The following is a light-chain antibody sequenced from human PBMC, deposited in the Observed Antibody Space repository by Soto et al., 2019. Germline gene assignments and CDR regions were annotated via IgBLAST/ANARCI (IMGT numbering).Light chain of an antibody. CDR3: QQLNSYPRGFT. J-gene: IGKJ3*01. CDR2: AAS. CDR1: QGINSY. Sequence: DIQLTQSPSFLSASVGDRVTITCRASQGINSYLAWYQQKPGKAPKLLIYAASTLQSGVPSRFSGSGSGTEFTLTISSLQSEDFATYYCQQLNSYPRGFTFGPGTKVDIK. V-gene: IGKV1-9*01.